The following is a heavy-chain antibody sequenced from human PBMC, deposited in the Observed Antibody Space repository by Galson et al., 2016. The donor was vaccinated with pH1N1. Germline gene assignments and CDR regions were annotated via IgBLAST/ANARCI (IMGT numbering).Heavy chain of an antibody. J-gene: IGHJ3*01. V-gene: IGHV3-7*01. CDR2: IKQDGSEK. CDR3: VRAIGAAASA. Sequence: SLRLSCAASGFTFSGYWMHWVRQAPGKGLEWVGNIKQDGSEKYYVNSVKGRFTIYRDNAKNSLSLQMNSLRAEDTAVYYCVRAIGAAASAWGQGTMVSVSS. D-gene: IGHD6-13*01. CDR1: GFTFSGYW.